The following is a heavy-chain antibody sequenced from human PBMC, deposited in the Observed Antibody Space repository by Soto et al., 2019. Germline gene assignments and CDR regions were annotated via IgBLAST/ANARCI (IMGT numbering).Heavy chain of an antibody. CDR1: GGSISSYY. CDR3: ARDRPITMVRGVILDYYGMDV. CDR2: IYYSGST. Sequence: SETLSLTCTVSGGSISSYYWSWIRQPPGKGLEWIGYIYYSGSTNYNPSLKSRVTISVDTSKNQFSLKLSSVTAADTAVYYCARDRPITMVRGVILDYYGMDVWGQGNTGTVS. D-gene: IGHD3-10*01. V-gene: IGHV4-59*01. J-gene: IGHJ6*02.